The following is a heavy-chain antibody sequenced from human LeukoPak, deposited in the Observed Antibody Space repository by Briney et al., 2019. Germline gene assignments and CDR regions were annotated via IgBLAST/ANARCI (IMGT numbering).Heavy chain of an antibody. CDR2: IYTSGST. D-gene: IGHD3-10*01. J-gene: IGHJ3*02. Sequence: PSETLSLTCTVSGGSISSYYWSWIRQPAGKGLEWIGRIYTSGSTNYNPSLKSRVTMSVDTSKNQFSLKLSSVTAADTAVYYCARGRLAYYYGSGSFDIWGQGTMVTVSS. CDR3: ARGRLAYYYGSGSFDI. CDR1: GGSISSYY. V-gene: IGHV4-4*07.